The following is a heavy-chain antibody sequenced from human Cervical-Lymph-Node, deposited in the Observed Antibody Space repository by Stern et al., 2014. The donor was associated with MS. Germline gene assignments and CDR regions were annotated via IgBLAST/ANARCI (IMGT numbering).Heavy chain of an antibody. Sequence: VQLEESGPGLVKPSETLSLTCTVSCGSIRSSSYYWGWIRQPPGKGLEWIGCIFYVGTPSHTPSLKSRVPISVDTSKNHFSLKLGSVTAADTAVYYCARHKGSGLRNFDYWGQGTLVTVSS. CDR3: ARHKGSGLRNFDY. J-gene: IGHJ4*02. CDR1: CGSIRSSSYY. CDR2: IFYVGTP. V-gene: IGHV4-39*01. D-gene: IGHD6-19*01.